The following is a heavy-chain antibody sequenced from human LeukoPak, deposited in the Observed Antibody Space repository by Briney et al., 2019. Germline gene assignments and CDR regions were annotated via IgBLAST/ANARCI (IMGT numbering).Heavy chain of an antibody. D-gene: IGHD3-10*01. V-gene: IGHV1-2*02. J-gene: IGHJ4*02. CDR1: GYTFTGYY. Sequence: ASVKVSCKASGYTFTGYYMHWVRQAPGQGLEWMGWINPNSGGTNYAQKFQGRVTMTRDTSISTAYMELSRLRSADTAVYYCARDRGITMVRGVIVYWGRGTLVTVSS. CDR2: INPNSGGT. CDR3: ARDRGITMVRGVIVY.